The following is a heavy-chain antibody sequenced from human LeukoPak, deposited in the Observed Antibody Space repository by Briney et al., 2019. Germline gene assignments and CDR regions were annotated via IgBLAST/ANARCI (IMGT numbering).Heavy chain of an antibody. V-gene: IGHV3-7*01. J-gene: IGHJ4*02. Sequence: GGSLRLSCAASGFTFSSYWMSWVRQAPGKGLEWVANIKQDGSEKYYVDSVKGRFTISRDNAKNSLYLQMNSLRAEDTAVYYCARRHGTYSSSWYYFDYWGQGTLVTVSS. CDR1: GFTFSSYW. CDR2: IKQDGSEK. CDR3: ARRHGTYSSSWYYFDY. D-gene: IGHD6-13*01.